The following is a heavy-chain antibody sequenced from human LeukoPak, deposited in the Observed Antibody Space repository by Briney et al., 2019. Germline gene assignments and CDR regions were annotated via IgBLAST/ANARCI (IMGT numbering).Heavy chain of an antibody. CDR1: GGSFSTYY. V-gene: IGHV4-59*01. Sequence: PSETLSLTCTVSGGSFSTYYWSWIRQSPEKGLEWIGYIYYTGSTNYNPSLRSRVTISVDTSKNQFSLKVTSVTAADTAVYYCAMHSGWYRLYYYYYMDVWGKGTTVTVSS. D-gene: IGHD6-19*01. CDR2: IYYTGST. J-gene: IGHJ6*03. CDR3: AMHSGWYRLYYYYYMDV.